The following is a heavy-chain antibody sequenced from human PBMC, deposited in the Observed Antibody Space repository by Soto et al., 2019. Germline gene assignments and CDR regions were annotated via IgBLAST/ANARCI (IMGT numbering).Heavy chain of an antibody. CDR2: INSDGSST. D-gene: IGHD6-13*01. CDR3: ARGDSSSWYGGENWFDP. V-gene: IGHV3-74*01. J-gene: IGHJ5*02. Sequence: GGSLRLSCAASGFTFSSYWMHWVRQAPGKGLVWVSRINSDGSSTSYADSVKGRFTISRDNAKNTLYLQMNSLRAEDTAVYYCARGDSSSWYGGENWFDPWGQGTLVTVSS. CDR1: GFTFSSYW.